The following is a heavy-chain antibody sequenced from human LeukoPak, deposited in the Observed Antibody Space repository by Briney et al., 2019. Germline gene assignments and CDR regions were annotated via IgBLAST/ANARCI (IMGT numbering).Heavy chain of an antibody. CDR1: GYTFTSYD. Sequence: GASVKVSCKASGYTFTSYDINWVRQATGQGLEWMGWMNPNSGNTGYAQKFQGKVTMTRNTSISTAYMELSSLRAEDTALYYCAKGQYYGSHNWYFDLWGRGTLVTVSS. D-gene: IGHD3-10*01. V-gene: IGHV1-8*01. CDR2: MNPNSGNT. CDR3: AKGQYYGSHNWYFDL. J-gene: IGHJ2*01.